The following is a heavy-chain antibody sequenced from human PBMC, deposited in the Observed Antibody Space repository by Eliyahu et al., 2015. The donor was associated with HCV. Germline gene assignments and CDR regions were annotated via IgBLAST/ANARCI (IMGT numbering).Heavy chain of an antibody. D-gene: IGHD3/OR15-3a*01. CDR1: FTFSSYA. V-gene: IGHV3-23*01. CDR2: ISGSGGST. Sequence: FTFSSYAMSWVRQAPGKGLEWVSAISGSGGSTYYADSVKGRFTISRDNSKNTLYLQMNSLRAEDTAVYYCAKGTGVLRDYYFDYWGQGTLVTVSS. J-gene: IGHJ4*02. CDR3: AKGTGVLRDYYFDY.